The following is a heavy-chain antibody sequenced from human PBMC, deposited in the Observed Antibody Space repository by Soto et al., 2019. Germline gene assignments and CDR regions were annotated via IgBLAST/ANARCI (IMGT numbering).Heavy chain of an antibody. V-gene: IGHV1-2*02. CDR3: ARTNIRGNYFYSLDV. CDR2: INPNSGGT. D-gene: IGHD3-16*01. Sequence: QVQLVRSGADVKKPGASVKVSCKASGYTFTAYYIHWVRQAPGQGLEWMGWINPNSGGTHYAQKFQGRVTMTGDTSLSTAYMELTSLRSDDTAVYYCARTNIRGNYFYSLDVWGQGTTVTVSS. CDR1: GYTFTAYY. J-gene: IGHJ6*02.